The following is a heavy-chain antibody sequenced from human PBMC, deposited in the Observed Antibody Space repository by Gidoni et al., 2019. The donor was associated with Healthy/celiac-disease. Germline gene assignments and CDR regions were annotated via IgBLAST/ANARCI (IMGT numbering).Heavy chain of an antibody. CDR1: GFTFSSYG. CDR2: ISYDGSNK. Sequence: QVQLVESGGGVVQPGRSLRLSCAASGFTFSSYGMHWVRQAPGKGLEWVAVISYDGSNKYYADSVKGRFTISRDNSKNTLYLQMNSLRAEDTAVYYCAKAPKGILAFDIWGQGTMVTVSS. J-gene: IGHJ3*02. V-gene: IGHV3-30*18. CDR3: AKAPKGILAFDI.